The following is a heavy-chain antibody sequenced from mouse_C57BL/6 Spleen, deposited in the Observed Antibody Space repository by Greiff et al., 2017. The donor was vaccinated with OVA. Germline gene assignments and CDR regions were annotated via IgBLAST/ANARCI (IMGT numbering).Heavy chain of an antibody. CDR1: GYTFTSYW. J-gene: IGHJ4*01. V-gene: IGHV1-69*01. D-gene: IGHD3-2*02. CDR3: ARRRLRDAMDY. CDR2: IDPSDSYT. Sequence: QVQLKQPGAELVMPGASVKLSCKASGYTFTSYWMHWVKQRPGQGLEWIGEIDPSDSYTNYNQKFKGKSTLTVDKSSSTAYMQLSSLTSEDSAVYYCARRRLRDAMDYWGQGTSVTVSS.